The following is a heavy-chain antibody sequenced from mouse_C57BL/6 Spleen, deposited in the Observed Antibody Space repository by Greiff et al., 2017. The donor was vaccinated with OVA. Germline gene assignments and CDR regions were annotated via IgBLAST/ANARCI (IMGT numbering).Heavy chain of an antibody. J-gene: IGHJ4*01. CDR2: IWSGGST. V-gene: IGHV2-2*01. D-gene: IGHD4-1*01. Sequence: QVQLKESGPGLVQPSQSLSITCTVSGFSLTSYGVHWVRQSPGKGLEWLGVIWSGGSTDYNAAFISRLSISKDNSKSQVFFKMNSLQADDTAIYYCARELGLVPAMDYWGQGTSVTVSS. CDR1: GFSLTSYG. CDR3: ARELGLVPAMDY.